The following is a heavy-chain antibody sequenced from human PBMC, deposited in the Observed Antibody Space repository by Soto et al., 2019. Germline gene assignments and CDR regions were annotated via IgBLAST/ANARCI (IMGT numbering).Heavy chain of an antibody. Sequence: GGSLRLSCAASGFTFDDYAMHWVRQAPGKGLEWVSGISWNSGSIGYADSVKGRFTISRDNAKNSLYLQMNSLRAEDTALYYCAKDAAAPAVTTAALLDDAFDIWGQGTMVTVSS. CDR2: ISWNSGSI. CDR3: AKDAAAPAVTTAALLDDAFDI. J-gene: IGHJ3*02. D-gene: IGHD4-17*01. CDR1: GFTFDDYA. V-gene: IGHV3-9*01.